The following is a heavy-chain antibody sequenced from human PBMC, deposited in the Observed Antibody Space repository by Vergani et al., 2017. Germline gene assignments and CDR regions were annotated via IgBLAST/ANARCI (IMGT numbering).Heavy chain of an antibody. CDR1: GASISSGSYY. V-gene: IGHV4-61*10. CDR2: IYYSGST. J-gene: IGHJ3*02. CDR3: ARWNRDAFDI. Sequence: QVQLQESGPGLVRPSQTLSLTCTVSGASISSGSYYWSWFRQPAGKRLEWIGYIYYSGSTNYNPSLKSRVTISVDTSKNQFSLKLSSVTAADTAVYYCARWNRDAFDIWGQGTMVTVSS. D-gene: IGHD1-1*01.